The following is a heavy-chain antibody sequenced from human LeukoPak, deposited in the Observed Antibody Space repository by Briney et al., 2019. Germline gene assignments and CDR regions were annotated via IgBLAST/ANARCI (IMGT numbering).Heavy chain of an antibody. Sequence: GGSLRLSCAASGFTFSSYGMHWVRQAPGKGLEWVAVIWYDGSNKYYADSVKGRFTISRDNSKNTLYLQMNSLRAEDTAVYYCAKGQNDFWSGRLFHYWGQGTLVTVSS. CDR1: GFTFSSYG. CDR3: AKGQNDFWSGRLFHY. J-gene: IGHJ4*02. V-gene: IGHV3-33*06. D-gene: IGHD3-3*01. CDR2: IWYDGSNK.